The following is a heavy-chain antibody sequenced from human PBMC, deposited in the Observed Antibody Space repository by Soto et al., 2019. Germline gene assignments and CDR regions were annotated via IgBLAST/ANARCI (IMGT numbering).Heavy chain of an antibody. CDR3: TTLLVGATLWSEY. V-gene: IGHV1-58*02. J-gene: IGHJ4*01. Sequence: GASVKVFCKASGYIFTNYAIHWVRPARGQRLEWIGWIVVGSGNTNYAQKFQERVTITRDMSTSTAYMELSSLRSEDTAVYYCTTLLVGATLWSEYWGHGTLVTVSS. CDR2: IVVGSGNT. CDR1: GYIFTNYA. D-gene: IGHD1-26*01.